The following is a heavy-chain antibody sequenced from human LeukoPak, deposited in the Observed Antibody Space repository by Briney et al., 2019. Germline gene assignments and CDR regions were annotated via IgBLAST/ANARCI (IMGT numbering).Heavy chain of an antibody. Sequence: GGSLRLSCAASGFTFSTYAMSWVRQAPGKGLEWVSSTNGSGGNTNYADSVKGRFTISRDNSKNTLYLQMNSLRAEDTAVYYCAKVESYWYFDLWGRGTLVTVSS. CDR2: TNGSGGNT. J-gene: IGHJ2*01. CDR3: AKVESYWYFDL. CDR1: GFTFSTYA. V-gene: IGHV3-23*01.